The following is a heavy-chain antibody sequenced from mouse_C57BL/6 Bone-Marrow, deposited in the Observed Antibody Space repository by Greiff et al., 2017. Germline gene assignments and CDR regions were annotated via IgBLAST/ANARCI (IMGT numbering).Heavy chain of an antibody. V-gene: IGHV5-9*01. J-gene: IGHJ2*01. CDR2: ISGGGGNT. CDR3: ARHDYGSSYSY. D-gene: IGHD1-1*01. CDR1: GFTFSSYT. Sequence: DVQLVESGGGLVKPGGSLKLSCAASGFTFSSYTMSWVRQTPEKRLEWVATISGGGGNTYYPDSVKGRFTISRDNAKNTLYLQMSSLRSEDTALYYCARHDYGSSYSYWGQGTTLTVSS.